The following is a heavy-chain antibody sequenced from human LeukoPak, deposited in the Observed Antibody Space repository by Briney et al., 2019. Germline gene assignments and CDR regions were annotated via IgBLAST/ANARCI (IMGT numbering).Heavy chain of an antibody. J-gene: IGHJ4*02. CDR3: APFFLGGATRFDY. D-gene: IGHD1-26*01. CDR2: ISSSGSTI. CDR1: GFTFSDYY. V-gene: IGHV3-11*04. Sequence: KPGGSLRLSCAASGFTFSDYYMSWIRQAPGKGLEWVSYISSSGSTIYYADSVKGRFTISRDNAKNSLHLQMNSLRAEDTAVYYCAPFFLGGATRFDYWAREPWSPSPQ.